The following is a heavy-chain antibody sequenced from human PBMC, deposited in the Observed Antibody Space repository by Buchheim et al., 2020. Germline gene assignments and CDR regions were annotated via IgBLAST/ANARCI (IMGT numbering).Heavy chain of an antibody. CDR2: IRGNSSTI. D-gene: IGHD6-6*01. CDR1: GFTFHFFR. Sequence: EVQLVESGGGLVQPGGSLRLSFSASGFTFHFFRMKLGRQAPGKGLEWVSYIRGNSSTIYYANSVKGRFTISRDDAKKFTLLQMNSLRAEDTAVYYCTRGVQYSSDYWGQGTL. J-gene: IGHJ4*02. CDR3: TRGVQYSSDY. V-gene: IGHV3-48*01.